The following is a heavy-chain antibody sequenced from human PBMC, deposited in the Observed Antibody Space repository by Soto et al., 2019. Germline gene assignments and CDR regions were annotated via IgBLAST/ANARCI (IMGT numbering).Heavy chain of an antibody. CDR3: ARGPMVRGVIYADRMAGMDV. CDR1: GGSGSSKIYD. CDR2: IYYRGST. J-gene: IGHJ6*02. D-gene: IGHD3-10*01. V-gene: IGHV4-39*01. Sequence: SKARSLTRIVAGGSGSSKIYDCGGIRDPRGNGLAWIESIYYRGSTYYNPSLKSLVTISVDTSKNQFSLKLSSVTAADTAVYYCARGPMVRGVIYADRMAGMDVWGHATTVTVSS.